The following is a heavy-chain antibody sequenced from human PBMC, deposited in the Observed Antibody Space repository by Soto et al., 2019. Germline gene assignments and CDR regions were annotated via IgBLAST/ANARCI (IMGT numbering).Heavy chain of an antibody. CDR2: IYYIGST. CDR3: ARTPDI. V-gene: IGHV4-59*12. J-gene: IGHJ3*02. Sequence: PSETLSLTCTVSGGSISGYYWSWIRQPPGKGLEWIGYIYYIGSTNYNPSLRSRVTISVDTSKDQFSLKLSSVTATDTAVYYCARTPDIWGQGTKVTVSS. CDR1: GGSISGYY.